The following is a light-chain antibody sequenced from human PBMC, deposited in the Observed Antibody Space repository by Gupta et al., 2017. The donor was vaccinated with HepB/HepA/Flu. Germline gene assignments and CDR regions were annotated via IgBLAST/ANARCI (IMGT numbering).Light chain of an antibody. Sequence: EIVMTQSPATLSVSPGERATLSCRASQSVSSSLAWYQQQPGQAPRLLIYGASTRATGTPARFSGSGSRTEFTLTITSRQSEDFAVYDCQQYNNWHPGGSFGPGTKVEIK. V-gene: IGKV3-15*01. CDR2: GAS. CDR1: QSVSSS. CDR3: QQYNNWHPGGS. J-gene: IGKJ3*01.